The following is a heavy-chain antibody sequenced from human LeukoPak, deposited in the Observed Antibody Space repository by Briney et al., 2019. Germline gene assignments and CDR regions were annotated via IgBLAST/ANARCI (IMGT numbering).Heavy chain of an antibody. CDR1: GGSISSSSYY. V-gene: IGHV4-39*01. CDR3: ASWIDY. J-gene: IGHJ4*02. Sequence: PSETLSLTCTVSGGSISSSSYYWGWIRQPPGKGLEWIGSIYYSGSIYYNPSLNSRFTISVDTSKNLFSLKLSSVTAADTAVYYCASWIDYWGQGTLVTVSS. CDR2: IYYSGSI. D-gene: IGHD1-1*01.